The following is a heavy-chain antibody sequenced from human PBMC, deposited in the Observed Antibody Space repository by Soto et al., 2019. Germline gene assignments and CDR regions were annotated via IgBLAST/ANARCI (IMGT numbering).Heavy chain of an antibody. CDR1: GYTFTSYG. V-gene: IGHV1-18*01. J-gene: IGHJ4*02. Sequence: QVQLVQSGPEVKKPGASVKVSCKTSGYTFTSYGISWVRQAPGQGREWMGWITTDKGKTTYAEKFQGRVTMTTDTPTSTAYMELRSLRSDDTAVYYCANRSPAFDYWGQGTLVTVSS. CDR2: ITTDKGKT. CDR3: ANRSPAFDY.